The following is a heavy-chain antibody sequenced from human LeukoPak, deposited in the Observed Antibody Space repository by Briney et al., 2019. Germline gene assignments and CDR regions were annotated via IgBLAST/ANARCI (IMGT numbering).Heavy chain of an antibody. D-gene: IGHD3-3*01. CDR1: GFTFSNYA. J-gene: IGHJ6*03. V-gene: IGHV3-23*01. CDR3: ARVTHYDFWSGYSGTGYYYYMDV. Sequence: GGSLRLSCAASGFTFSNYAMNWVRQAPGKGLEWVSSLSDSGSSTYYAESVKGRFTISRDNSKNTLYLQMNSLRAEDTAVYYCARVTHYDFWSGYSGTGYYYYMDVWGKGTTVTVSS. CDR2: LSDSGSST.